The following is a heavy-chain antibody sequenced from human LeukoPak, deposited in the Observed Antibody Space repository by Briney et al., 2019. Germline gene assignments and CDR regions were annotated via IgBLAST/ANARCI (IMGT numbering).Heavy chain of an antibody. Sequence: GESLKISCKASGYSFTNSWIGWVRQMPGKGLEWMGIIYPGDSDTRYSPSFQGQVTISADKSISTAYLQWSSLKASDTAMYYCARQVEMATRAFDIWGQGTMVTVSS. D-gene: IGHD5-24*01. J-gene: IGHJ3*02. CDR1: GYSFTNSW. CDR3: ARQVEMATRAFDI. CDR2: IYPGDSDT. V-gene: IGHV5-51*01.